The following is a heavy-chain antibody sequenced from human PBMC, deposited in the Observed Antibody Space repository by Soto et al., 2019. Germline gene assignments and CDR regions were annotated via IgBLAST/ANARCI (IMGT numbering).Heavy chain of an antibody. CDR3: AREGDSSGWYNWFDP. CDR2: ISSSSTI. Sequence: EVQLVESGGGLVQPGGSLRLSCAASAFTFSNYNMNWVRQAPGKGLEWVSYISSSSTIYYADSVKGRFTISRDNAKNSLCLQMNSLRAEDTAVYYCAREGDSSGWYNWFDPWGQGTLVTVSS. V-gene: IGHV3-48*01. J-gene: IGHJ5*02. CDR1: AFTFSNYN. D-gene: IGHD3-22*01.